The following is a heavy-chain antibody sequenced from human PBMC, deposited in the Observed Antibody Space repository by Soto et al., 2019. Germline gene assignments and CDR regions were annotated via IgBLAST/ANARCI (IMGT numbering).Heavy chain of an antibody. D-gene: IGHD2-21*01. Sequence: QVQLVQSGAEVKKPGASVKISCKASGYTFIHYYIHWVRQAPGQGLEWMAIINPNGGSTNYAQKFQGRVAVISDTSTTTDSMELNSLESDDTAVYFCARPLLQGDFWGQGTLVTVSS. V-gene: IGHV1-46*01. CDR2: INPNGGST. CDR3: ARPLLQGDF. CDR1: GYTFIHYY. J-gene: IGHJ4*02.